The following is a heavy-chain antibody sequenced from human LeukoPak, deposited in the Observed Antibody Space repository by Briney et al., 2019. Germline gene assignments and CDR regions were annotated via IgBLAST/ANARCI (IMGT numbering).Heavy chain of an antibody. D-gene: IGHD5-18*01. Sequence: GGSLRLSCAASGFTFSSYAMHWARQAPGKGLEWVAVISYDGSNKYYADSVKGRFTISRDNSKNTLYLQMNSLRAEDTAVYYCARVEREYTAMVTDLDYWGQGTLVTVSS. CDR3: ARVEREYTAMVTDLDY. CDR1: GFTFSSYA. V-gene: IGHV3-30*04. J-gene: IGHJ4*02. CDR2: ISYDGSNK.